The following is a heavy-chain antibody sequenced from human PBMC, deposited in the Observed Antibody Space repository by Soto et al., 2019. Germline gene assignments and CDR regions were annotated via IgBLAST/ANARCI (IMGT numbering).Heavy chain of an antibody. D-gene: IGHD4-4*01. J-gene: IGHJ6*02. Sequence: SETLSLTCTVSGGSISSYYWSWIRQPPGKGLEWIGYIYYSGSTNYNPSLKSRVTISVDTSKNQFSLKLSSVTAADTAVYYCARTSDSNRYYYYCGMDVWGQGTTVTVSS. CDR2: IYYSGST. CDR3: ARTSDSNRYYYYCGMDV. V-gene: IGHV4-59*01. CDR1: GGSISSYY.